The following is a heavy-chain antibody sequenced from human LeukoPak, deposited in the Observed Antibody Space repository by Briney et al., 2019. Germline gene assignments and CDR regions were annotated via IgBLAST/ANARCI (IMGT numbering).Heavy chain of an antibody. V-gene: IGHV3-11*04. CDR3: ARSRGFSISDSFNI. J-gene: IGHJ3*02. CDR2: ISGSGSVT. Sequence: GGSLRLSCAASGFGFSDYYMNWIRQAPGKGLEWVSYISGSGSVTYLADSVKGRFTVSKDSARNSLYLQMNSLRAEDSAVYFCARSRGFSISDSFNIWGQGTMVTVSS. D-gene: IGHD2-21*01. CDR1: GFGFSDYY.